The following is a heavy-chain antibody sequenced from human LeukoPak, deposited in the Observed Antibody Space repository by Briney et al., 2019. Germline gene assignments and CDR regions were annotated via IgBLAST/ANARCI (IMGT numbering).Heavy chain of an antibody. CDR1: GITLSSYD. V-gene: IGHV3-30-3*01. Sequence: PGGSLGLSCAASGITLSSYDMHWVRQAPGKALEWVAVISYDGSNKDYADSVKGRFTISRDNSKNTLDLQMNSLRAEDTAVYYCAKDRGVWAFDIWGQGTMVTVSS. D-gene: IGHD3-10*01. J-gene: IGHJ3*02. CDR2: ISYDGSNK. CDR3: AKDRGVWAFDI.